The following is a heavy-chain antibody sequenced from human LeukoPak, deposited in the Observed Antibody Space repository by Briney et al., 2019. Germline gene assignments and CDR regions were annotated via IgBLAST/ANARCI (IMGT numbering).Heavy chain of an antibody. J-gene: IGHJ5*02. CDR2: ISWKSGNI. D-gene: IGHD6-13*01. CDR3: AKDSRAAAGRGWFDP. V-gene: IGHV3-9*01. Sequence: GGSLRLSCAASGFTFDDYAMHWVRQAPGKGLEWVSGISWKSGNIVYADSVKGRFTISRDNGKNSLYLQTNSLRAEDTALYYCAKDSRAAAGRGWFDPWGQGTLVTVSS. CDR1: GFTFDDYA.